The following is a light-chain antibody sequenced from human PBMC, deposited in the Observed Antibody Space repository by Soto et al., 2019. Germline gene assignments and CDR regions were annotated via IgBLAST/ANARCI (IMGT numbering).Light chain of an antibody. CDR2: KAS. V-gene: IGKV1-5*03. CDR3: QQYNSYST. CDR1: QSISSW. Sequence: DIQMTQSPSTLSASVGDRVTITCRASQSISSWLAWYQQKPGKAPKLLIYKASSLQSGVPSRISGSESGTEFTLTISGLQPDDVATYYCQQYNSYSTFGQGTNVDIK. J-gene: IGKJ1*01.